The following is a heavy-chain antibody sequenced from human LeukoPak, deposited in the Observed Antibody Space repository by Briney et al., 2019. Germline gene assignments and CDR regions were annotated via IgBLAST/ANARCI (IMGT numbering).Heavy chain of an antibody. CDR2: ISGSGGST. CDR3: AKEGADIVVVPAAENWFDP. CDR1: GFTFSSYA. D-gene: IGHD2-2*01. V-gene: IGHV3-23*01. J-gene: IGHJ5*02. Sequence: GGSLRLSCAPSGFTFSSYAMSWVRQAPGKGLEWVSAISGSGGSTYYADSVKGRFTISRDNSKNTLYLQMNSLRAEDTAVYYCAKEGADIVVVPAAENWFDPWGQGTPVTVSS.